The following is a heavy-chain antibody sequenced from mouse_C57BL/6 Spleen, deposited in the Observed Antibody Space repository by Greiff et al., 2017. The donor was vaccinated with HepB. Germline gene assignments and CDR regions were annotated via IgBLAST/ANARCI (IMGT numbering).Heavy chain of an antibody. D-gene: IGHD4-1*01. CDR2: IYPGDGDT. Sequence: QVQLQQSGAELVKPGASVKISCKASGYAFSSYWMNWVKQRPGKGLEWIGQIYPGDGDTNYTGKFKGKATLTADKSSSTAYMQLSSLTSEDSAVYFCARGNWEDYAMDYWGQGTSVTVSS. CDR1: GYAFSSYW. J-gene: IGHJ4*01. V-gene: IGHV1-80*01. CDR3: ARGNWEDYAMDY.